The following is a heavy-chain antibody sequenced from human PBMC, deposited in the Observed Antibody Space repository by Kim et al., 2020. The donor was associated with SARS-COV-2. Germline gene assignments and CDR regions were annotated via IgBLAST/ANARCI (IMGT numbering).Heavy chain of an antibody. V-gene: IGHV4-34*01. CDR3: ARVAAYYFDY. CDR2: INHSGST. D-gene: IGHD2-15*01. Sequence: SETLSLTCAVYGGSFSGYYWSWIRQPPGKGLEWIGEINHSGSTNYNPSLKSRVTISVDTSKNQFSLKLSSVTAADTAVYYCARVAAYYFDYWGQGTLVTVSS. CDR1: GGSFSGYY. J-gene: IGHJ4*02.